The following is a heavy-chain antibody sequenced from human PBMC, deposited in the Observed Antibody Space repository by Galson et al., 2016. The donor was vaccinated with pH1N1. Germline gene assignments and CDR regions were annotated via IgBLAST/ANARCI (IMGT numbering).Heavy chain of an antibody. V-gene: IGHV4-61*02. CDR1: GGSISSSIYY. Sequence: LSLTCTVSGGSISSSIYYWNWLRQPAGKGLEWIGRMYTSGTTTYNPSLESRVSISVDTSKHQFSLRLRSVTAADTAVYFCARDRVALTGIFDYWGQGALVTVSS. D-gene: IGHD3-10*01. J-gene: IGHJ4*02. CDR3: ARDRVALTGIFDY. CDR2: MYTSGTT.